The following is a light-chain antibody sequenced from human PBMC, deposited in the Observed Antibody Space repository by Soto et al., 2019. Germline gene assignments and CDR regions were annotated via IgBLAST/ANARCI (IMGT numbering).Light chain of an antibody. V-gene: IGLV6-57*04. J-gene: IGLJ1*01. CDR2: EDD. Sequence: NFMLTQPHSVSESPGKTVTISCTRSGGSIDSDYVQWYQQRPGRAPTTVIYEDDQTPSGVPARFSGSSDSSSNSASLTISGLKAEDEADYYCQSYDSSTYVFGTGTKLTVL. CDR3: QSYDSSTYV. CDR1: GGSIDSDY.